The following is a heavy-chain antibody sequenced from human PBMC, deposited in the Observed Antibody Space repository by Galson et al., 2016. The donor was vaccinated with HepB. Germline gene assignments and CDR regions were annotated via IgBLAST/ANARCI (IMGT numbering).Heavy chain of an antibody. D-gene: IGHD3-10*01. Sequence: SLRLSCAASGFAFSTYAMTWVRQAPGKGLEWVATISGSGGTTYYPESVKGRFTISRDNSKNTLYLQMNSLGADDTAIYYCAKLGVRVATGGVDYWGQGTLVTVSS. CDR1: GFAFSTYA. CDR3: AKLGVRVATGGVDY. V-gene: IGHV3-23*01. J-gene: IGHJ4*02. CDR2: ISGSGGTT.